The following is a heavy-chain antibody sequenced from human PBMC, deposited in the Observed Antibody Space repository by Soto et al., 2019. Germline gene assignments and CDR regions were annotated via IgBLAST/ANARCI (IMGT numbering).Heavy chain of an antibody. CDR1: GGSISSGDYY. CDR2: IYYSGST. CDR3: ARGWVSSTSCHFDY. V-gene: IGHV4-30-4*01. D-gene: IGHD2-2*01. Sequence: SETLSLTCTVSGGSISSGDYYWSWIRQPPGKGLEWIGYIYYSGSTYYNPSLKSRVTISVDTSKNQFSLKLSSVTAADTAVYYCARGWVSSTSCHFDYWGQGTLVTVSS. J-gene: IGHJ4*02.